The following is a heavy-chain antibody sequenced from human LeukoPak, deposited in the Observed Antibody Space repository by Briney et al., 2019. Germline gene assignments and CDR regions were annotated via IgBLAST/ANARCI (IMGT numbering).Heavy chain of an antibody. CDR3: ARTDNWNYGETFDY. J-gene: IGHJ4*02. D-gene: IGHD1-7*01. CDR1: GFTFSSYG. CDR2: ISYDGSNK. V-gene: IGHV3-30*03. Sequence: GGSLRLSCAASGFTFSSYGMHWVRQAPGKGLEWVAVISYDGSNKYYADSVKGRFTISRDNSKNTLYLQMNSLRAEDTAVYYCARTDNWNYGETFDYWGQGTLVTVSS.